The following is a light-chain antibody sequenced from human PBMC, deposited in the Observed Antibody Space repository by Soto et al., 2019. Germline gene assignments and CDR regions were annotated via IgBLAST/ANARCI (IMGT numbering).Light chain of an antibody. V-gene: IGLV2-11*01. CDR1: SSDVGGYNF. Sequence: QSALTQPRSVSGSPGQSVTISCTGTSSDVGGYNFVSWYQQHPGKAPNVMIYDVSKRPSGVPDRFSGSKSGNTASLTISGLQAEDEADYYCCSYAGTYTNWVFGGGTKLTVL. CDR3: CSYAGTYTNWV. J-gene: IGLJ3*02. CDR2: DVS.